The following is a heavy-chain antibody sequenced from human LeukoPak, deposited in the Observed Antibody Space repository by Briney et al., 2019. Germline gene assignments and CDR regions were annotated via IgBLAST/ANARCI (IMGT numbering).Heavy chain of an antibody. V-gene: IGHV4-59*12. CDR2: IYYSGST. CDR1: GGSISSYY. J-gene: IGHJ4*02. CDR3: ARDRDCSDGSCYSGFGY. Sequence: SETLSLTCTVSGGSISSYYWSWIRQPPGKGLEWIGYIYYSGSTNYNPSLKSRVTISVDTSKNQFSLKLSSVTAADTAVYYCARDRDCSDGSCYSGFGYWGQGTLVTVSS. D-gene: IGHD2-15*01.